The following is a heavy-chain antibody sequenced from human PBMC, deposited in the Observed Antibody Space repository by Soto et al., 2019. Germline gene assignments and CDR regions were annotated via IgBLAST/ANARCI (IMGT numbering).Heavy chain of an antibody. CDR2: RYYGRSA. V-gene: IGHV4-59*03. Sequence: QVQLQESGPGLVKPSETLALTCAFSGDSISSYYCMWIRQPPGKGLESNGCRYYGRSANYNPSLKSRAALAVDTSTNQCSLTLSSMTAADTAVYYCALRSMAVVPESWGQGALVTVS. CDR3: ALRSMAVVPES. D-gene: IGHD3-22*01. CDR1: GDSISSYY. J-gene: IGHJ5*02.